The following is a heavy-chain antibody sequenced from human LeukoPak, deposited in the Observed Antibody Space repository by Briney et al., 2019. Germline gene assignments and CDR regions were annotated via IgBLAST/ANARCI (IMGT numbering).Heavy chain of an antibody. J-gene: IGHJ4*02. CDR2: ISHSGSI. D-gene: IGHD5-12*01. V-gene: IGHV4-4*02. CDR1: GGFLSSSDW. CDR3: ARDGFSAYDRDLDY. Sequence: PSETLSLTCAVSGGFLSSSDWWSWVRQPPGKGLEWIGEISHSGSINYNPSLKSRVTISLDKSKNQFSLRLTSVTAADTAVYYCARDGFSAYDRDLDYWGQGTLVTVSS.